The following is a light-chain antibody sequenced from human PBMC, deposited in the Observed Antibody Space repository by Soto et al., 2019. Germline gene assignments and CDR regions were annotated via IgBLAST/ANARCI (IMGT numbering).Light chain of an antibody. Sequence: QSALTQPRSVSGSPGQSVTISCTGTSSDVGGYNYVSWYQQHPGKAPKLMIYDVSKRPSGLPDRFSGSKSGNTASLIISGLQAEDEADYYCCSSAGTYTSVFGGGTKLTVL. CDR3: CSSAGTYTSV. CDR1: SSDVGGYNY. J-gene: IGLJ3*02. CDR2: DVS. V-gene: IGLV2-11*01.